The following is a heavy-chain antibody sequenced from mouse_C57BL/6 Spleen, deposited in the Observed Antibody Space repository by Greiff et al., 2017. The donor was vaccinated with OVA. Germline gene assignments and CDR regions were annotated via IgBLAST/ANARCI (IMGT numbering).Heavy chain of an antibody. J-gene: IGHJ2*01. CDR3: ARPSYYGSSDVGSFDD. Sequence: QVQLQQPGAELVKPGASVKMSCKASGYTFTSYWLTWVKPRPGQGLVWIGDIYPGSGSTTYNEKFQSKATLTADTASSAAYMQLSSLTSEDSAVYYCARPSYYGSSDVGSFDDWGTGTTLTVSS. D-gene: IGHD1-1*01. CDR2: IYPGSGST. CDR1: GYTFTSYW. V-gene: IGHV1-55*01.